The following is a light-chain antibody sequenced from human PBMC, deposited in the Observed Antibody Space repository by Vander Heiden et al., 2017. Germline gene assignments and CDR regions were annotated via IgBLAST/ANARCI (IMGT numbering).Light chain of an antibody. V-gene: IGKV1-9*01. CDR1: QGISSY. CDR3: QQLNSYPPIT. J-gene: IGKJ3*01. Sequence: DIQLTQSPSFLSAAVGARVTITCRASQGISSYLAWYQQKPGKAPKLLIYAASTLQSGVPSRFSGSGSGTEFTLTISSLQPEDFATYYCQQLNSYPPITFGPGTKVDIK. CDR2: AAS.